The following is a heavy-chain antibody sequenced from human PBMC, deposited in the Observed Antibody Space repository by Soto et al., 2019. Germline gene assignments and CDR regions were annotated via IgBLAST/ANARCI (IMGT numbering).Heavy chain of an antibody. Sequence: EVQLVESGGGLIKPGRSLRLSSAASGFTFDDYAMHWVREAPGKGLEWVSGLSWNSGSIGYADSVKGRFTISRDNAKNSQYLQMNSLRAEDTGLYYCAKDAITMVRGVISYYGMDVWGQGTTVTVSS. J-gene: IGHJ6*02. V-gene: IGHV3-9*01. CDR1: GFTFDDYA. D-gene: IGHD3-10*01. CDR3: AKDAITMVRGVISYYGMDV. CDR2: LSWNSGSI.